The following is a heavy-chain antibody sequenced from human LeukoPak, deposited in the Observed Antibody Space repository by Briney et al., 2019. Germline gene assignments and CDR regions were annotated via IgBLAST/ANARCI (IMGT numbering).Heavy chain of an antibody. V-gene: IGHV4-4*07. J-gene: IGHJ4*02. D-gene: IGHD6-19*01. CDR1: GGSISNYY. Sequence: SETLSLTCTVSGGSISNYYWTWIRQPAGKGLEWIGRIYTSGGTNYNPSLTSRVTMSVDTSTNQFSLKLSSVTAADTAMHYCARAAEYSSGWYLFDFWGQGILVTVSA. CDR3: ARAAEYSSGWYLFDF. CDR2: IYTSGGT.